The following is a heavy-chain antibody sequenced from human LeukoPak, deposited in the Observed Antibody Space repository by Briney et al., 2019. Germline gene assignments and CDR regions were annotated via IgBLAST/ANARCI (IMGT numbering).Heavy chain of an antibody. CDR2: ISYDGSNK. D-gene: IGHD3-9*01. CDR3: ARGFDILTGYYNVDFDY. CDR1: GFTFSSYA. Sequence: GGSLRLSCAASGFTFSSYAMHWVRQAPGKGLEWVAVISYDGSNKYYADSVKGRFTISRDNSKNTLYLQMSSLRSEDTAVYYCARGFDILTGYYNVDFDYWGQGTLVTVSS. J-gene: IGHJ4*02. V-gene: IGHV3-30-3*01.